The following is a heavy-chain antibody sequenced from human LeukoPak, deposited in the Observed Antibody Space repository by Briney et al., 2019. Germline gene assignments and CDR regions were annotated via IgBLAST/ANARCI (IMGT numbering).Heavy chain of an antibody. CDR2: IKSRTGGGTA. CDR1: GFTFSRTC. J-gene: IGHJ4*02. D-gene: IGHD3-16*01. V-gene: IGHV3-15*07. Sequence: GGSLRLSCAASGFTFSRTCMNWVRQAPGKGLEWVGRIKSRTGGGTADYAAPMKGRFTISRDDSKNTLYLQMNNLKIEDTAVYYCTSDRFAANDYWGQGILVTVSS. CDR3: TSDRFAANDY.